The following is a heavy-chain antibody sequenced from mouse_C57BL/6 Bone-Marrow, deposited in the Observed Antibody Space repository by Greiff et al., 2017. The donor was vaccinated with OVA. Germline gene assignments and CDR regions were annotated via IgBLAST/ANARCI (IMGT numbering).Heavy chain of an antibody. CDR1: GYTFTSYW. D-gene: IGHD1-1*01. J-gene: IGHJ3*01. Sequence: VQLQQPGAELVKPGASVKLSCKASGYTFTSYWMQWVKQRPGQGLEWIGEIAPSASYTNYNQKFTGKATLPVDTSSSTAYMQLSSLTSEDSAVYYCASLIYYYGSSPAWFAYWGQGTLVTVSA. CDR2: IAPSASYT. CDR3: ASLIYYYGSSPAWFAY. V-gene: IGHV1-50*01.